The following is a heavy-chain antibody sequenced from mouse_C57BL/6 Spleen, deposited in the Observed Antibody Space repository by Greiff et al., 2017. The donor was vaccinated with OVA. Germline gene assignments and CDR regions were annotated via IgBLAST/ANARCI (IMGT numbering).Heavy chain of an antibody. J-gene: IGHJ4*01. D-gene: IGHD1-1*01. CDR2: IWSGGST. CDR3: ARKEVVANYYAMDY. Sequence: VQLQQSGPGLVQPSQSLSITCTVSGFSLTSYGVHWVRQSPGKGLEWLGVIWSGGSTDYNAAFISRLSISKDNSKSQVFFKMNSLQADDTAIYYWARKEVVANYYAMDYWGQGTSVTVSS. V-gene: IGHV2-2*01. CDR1: GFSLTSYG.